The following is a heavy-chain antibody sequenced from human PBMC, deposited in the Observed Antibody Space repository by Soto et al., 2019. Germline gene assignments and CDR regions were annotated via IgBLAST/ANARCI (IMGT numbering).Heavy chain of an antibody. CDR3: ARDRGYCSGGSCYNWFDP. CDR2: IIPIFGTA. CDR1: GGTFSSYA. J-gene: IGHJ5*02. Sequence: SVKVSCKASGGTFSSYAISWVRQAPGQGLEWMGGIIPIFGTANYAQKFQGRVTITADESTSTAYMELSSLRSEDTAVYYCARDRGYCSGGSCYNWFDPWGQGTLVTVSS. D-gene: IGHD2-15*01. V-gene: IGHV1-69*13.